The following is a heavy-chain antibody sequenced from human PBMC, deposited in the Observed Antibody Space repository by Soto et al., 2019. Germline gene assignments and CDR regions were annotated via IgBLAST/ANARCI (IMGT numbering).Heavy chain of an antibody. J-gene: IGHJ6*02. CDR1: GGSFSGYY. CDR3: ARGRKCSGGSCSEYYYGMDV. D-gene: IGHD2-15*01. V-gene: IGHV4-34*01. CDR2: INHSGST. Sequence: PSETLSLTCAVYGGSFSGYYWSWIRQPPGKGLEWIGEINHSGSTNYNPSLKSRVTISVDTSKNQFSLKLSSATAADTAVYYCARGRKCSGGSCSEYYYGMDVWGQGTTVTVSS.